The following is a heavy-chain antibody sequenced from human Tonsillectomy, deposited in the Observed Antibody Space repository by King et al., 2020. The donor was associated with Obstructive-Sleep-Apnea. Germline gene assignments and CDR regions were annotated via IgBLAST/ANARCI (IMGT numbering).Heavy chain of an antibody. D-gene: IGHD5-18*01. CDR3: ARDPVDTAIRRYEYYYYGMDV. J-gene: IGHJ6*02. V-gene: IGHV3-30*04. CDR1: GFTFSSYA. Sequence: VQLVESGGGVVQPGRSLRLSCAASGFTFSSYAMHWVRQAPGKGLAWVAVISYEGSNKYYADSVKGRFTISRDNSKTTLYLQRNSRRAEDTAVYYCARDPVDTAIRRYEYYYYGMDVWGQGTTVTVSS. CDR2: ISYEGSNK.